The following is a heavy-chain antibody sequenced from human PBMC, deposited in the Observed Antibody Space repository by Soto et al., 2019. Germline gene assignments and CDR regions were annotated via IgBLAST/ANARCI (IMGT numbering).Heavy chain of an antibody. V-gene: IGHV3-23*01. CDR3: AKEGNSSSGYSLP. CDR2: ISATAVSS. J-gene: IGHJ5*02. D-gene: IGHD3-3*01. Sequence: EVQLLESGGGLVQPGGSLRLSCAASGFGFSHYVMSWVRQAPGKGLEWVSGISATAVSSYSADSVKGRFTISRDNPQNMLYLQMTRLTADDTAVYYCAKEGNSSSGYSLPWGQGTLVTVSS. CDR1: GFGFSHYV.